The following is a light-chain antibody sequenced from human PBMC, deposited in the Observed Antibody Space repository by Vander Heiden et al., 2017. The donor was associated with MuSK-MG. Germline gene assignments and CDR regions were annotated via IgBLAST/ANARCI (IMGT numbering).Light chain of an antibody. CDR3: QTWDSDVYV. CDR1: NLGDKY. J-gene: IGLJ1*01. Sequence: SYGLPQPPSVSVSPGQTTRITCSGDNLGDKYTSWYQQKPGQSPVLVIYQDTKRPSGIHGRISGSNSGNTATLTISGTQDMDEADYFCQTWDSDVYVFGTGTKLTVL. V-gene: IGLV3-1*01. CDR2: QDT.